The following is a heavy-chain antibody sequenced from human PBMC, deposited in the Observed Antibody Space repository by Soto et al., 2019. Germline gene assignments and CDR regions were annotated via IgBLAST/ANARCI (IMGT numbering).Heavy chain of an antibody. CDR2: IYPGDSDT. D-gene: IGHD4-4*01. Sequence: PGESLKISCKGSGYNFTSYLSGWVRQMPGKGLEWMGIIYPGDSDTRYSPSFQGQVTISADKSISTAYLQWSSLKASDTAMYYCARQTVRPYYYYYGMDVWGQGTTVTSP. CDR1: GYNFTSYL. CDR3: ARQTVRPYYYYYGMDV. V-gene: IGHV5-51*01. J-gene: IGHJ6*02.